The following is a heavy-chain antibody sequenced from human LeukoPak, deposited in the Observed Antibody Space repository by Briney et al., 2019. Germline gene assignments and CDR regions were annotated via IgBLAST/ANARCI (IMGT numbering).Heavy chain of an antibody. V-gene: IGHV3-23*01. D-gene: IGHD3-3*01. CDR2: ISGSGGST. CDR1: GFTFSSYA. Sequence: QPGGSLRLSCAASGFTFSSYAMSWVRQAPGKGLEWVSAISGSGGSTYYADSVKGRFTISRDNSKNTLYLQMNSLRAEDTAVYYCAKCLDDFWSGPDYYYGMDVWGQGTTVTVSS. CDR3: AKCLDDFWSGPDYYYGMDV. J-gene: IGHJ6*02.